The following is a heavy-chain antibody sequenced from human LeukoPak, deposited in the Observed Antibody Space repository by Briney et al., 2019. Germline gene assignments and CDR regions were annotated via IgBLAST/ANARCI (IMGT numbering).Heavy chain of an antibody. CDR3: AREGRGWAVAGTSAFDI. V-gene: IGHV3-7*01. D-gene: IGHD6-19*01. CDR2: IKQDGSEK. CDR1: GFTFSSYW. Sequence: GGSLRLSCAASGFTFSSYWMSWVRQAPGKGLEWVANIKQDGSEKYYVDSVKGRFTISRDNAKNSLYLQMNILRAEDTAVYYCAREGRGWAVAGTSAFDIWGQGTMVTVSS. J-gene: IGHJ3*02.